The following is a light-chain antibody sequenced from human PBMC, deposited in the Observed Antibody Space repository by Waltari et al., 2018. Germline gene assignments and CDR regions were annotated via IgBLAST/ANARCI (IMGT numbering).Light chain of an antibody. CDR1: NIGDKN. V-gene: IGLV3-9*01. CDR3: QVWDSSTAVV. J-gene: IGLJ2*01. CDR2: RDT. Sequence: SYDLAQPLSVSVALGQTARVTCGGKNIGDKNVHWYQVKPGQVPGMVIYRDTNRPSGIPERFSGSNSGNTATLTISRAQAGDEADYYCQVWDSSTAVVFGGGTKLTVL.